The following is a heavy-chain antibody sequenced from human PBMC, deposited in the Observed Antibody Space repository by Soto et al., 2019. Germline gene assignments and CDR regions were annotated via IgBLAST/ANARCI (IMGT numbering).Heavy chain of an antibody. V-gene: IGHV1-18*01. CDR1: GYTFTSYG. CDR2: ISAYNGNT. CDR3: ARVVSSIFGVVTPYYYYMDV. D-gene: IGHD3-3*01. Sequence: ASVKVSCKASGYTFTSYGISWVRQAPGQGLEWMGWISAYNGNTNYAQKLQGRVTMTTDTSTSTAYMELRSLRSDDTAVYYCARVVSSIFGVVTPYYYYMDVWGKGTTVTVSS. J-gene: IGHJ6*03.